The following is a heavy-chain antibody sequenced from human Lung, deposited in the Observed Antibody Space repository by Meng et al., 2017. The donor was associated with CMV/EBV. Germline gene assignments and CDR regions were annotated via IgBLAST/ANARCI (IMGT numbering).Heavy chain of an antibody. Sequence: KASGGSFSSYTFSWGRQAPGQGLEWMGEIIPMFGTVNSAQKFQGRVTITADESTTTAYMDLSSLRSDDTALYFCARGSAVGAMGCDYWGQGTLVTVSS. CDR1: GGSFSSYT. D-gene: IGHD1-26*01. J-gene: IGHJ4*02. CDR3: ARGSAVGAMGCDY. V-gene: IGHV1-69*01. CDR2: IIPMFGTV.